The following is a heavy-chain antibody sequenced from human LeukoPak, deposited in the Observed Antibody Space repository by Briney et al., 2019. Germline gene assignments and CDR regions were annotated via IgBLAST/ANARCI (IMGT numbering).Heavy chain of an antibody. CDR1: GYSISSGYY. CDR2: IYHSGST. Sequence: PSETLSLTCAVSGYSISSGYYWGWIRQPPGKGLEGIGSIYHSGSTYYNPSLKSRVTISVDTSKNQFSLKLSSVTAADTAVYYCARAEGYYYGSGSLGWFDPWGQGTLVTVSS. J-gene: IGHJ5*02. D-gene: IGHD3-10*01. CDR3: ARAEGYYYGSGSLGWFDP. V-gene: IGHV4-38-2*01.